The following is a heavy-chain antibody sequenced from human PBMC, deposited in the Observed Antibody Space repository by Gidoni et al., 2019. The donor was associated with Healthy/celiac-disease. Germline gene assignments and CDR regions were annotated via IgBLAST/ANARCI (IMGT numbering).Heavy chain of an antibody. V-gene: IGHV4-39*01. D-gene: IGHD2-15*01. CDR3: ARGRYCSGGSCYLDFDY. CDR2: IYYSGST. Sequence: QLPLQESGLGLVKPSETLSLTCTVSGGSISSSSYYWGWIRPPPGKGLEWIGSIYYSGSTCYNPSLKSRVTRSVDTSKNQCSLKLSSVTAADTAVYYWARGRYCSGGSCYLDFDYWGQGTLVTVSS. CDR1: GGSISSSSYY. J-gene: IGHJ4*02.